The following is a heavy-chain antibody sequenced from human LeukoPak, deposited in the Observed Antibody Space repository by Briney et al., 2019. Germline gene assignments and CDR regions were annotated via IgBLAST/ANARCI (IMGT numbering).Heavy chain of an antibody. CDR3: AKDRGAIFGELLFDY. D-gene: IGHD3-3*01. J-gene: IGHJ4*02. CDR1: GFTFSSYA. CDR2: ISGSGGST. Sequence: GGSLRLSCAASGFTFSSYAMSWVRQAPGKGLEWVSAISGSGGSTYYADSVKGRFTISRDNSKNTLYLQMNSLRAEDTAVYYCAKDRGAIFGELLFDYWGQGTLVTVSS. V-gene: IGHV3-23*01.